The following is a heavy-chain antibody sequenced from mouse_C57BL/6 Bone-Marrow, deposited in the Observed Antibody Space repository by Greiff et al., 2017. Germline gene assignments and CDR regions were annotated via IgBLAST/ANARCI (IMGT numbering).Heavy chain of an antibody. CDR2: ISSGSSTI. CDR3: AKEGLFYYGSSWYFDV. CDR1: GFTFSDYG. J-gene: IGHJ1*03. D-gene: IGHD1-1*01. Sequence: EVKLMESGGGLVKPGGSLKLSCAASGFTFSDYGMHWVRQAPEKGLEWVAYISSGSSTIYYADTVKGRFTFSRDNAKNTLFRQMTRLRSEDTAMYDCAKEGLFYYGSSWYFDVWGTGTTVTVSS. V-gene: IGHV5-17*01.